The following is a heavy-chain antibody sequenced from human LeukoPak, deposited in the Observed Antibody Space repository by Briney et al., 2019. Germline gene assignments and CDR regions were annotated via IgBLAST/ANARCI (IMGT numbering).Heavy chain of an antibody. V-gene: IGHV1-2*02. J-gene: IGHJ6*03. CDR1: GYTFTGYY. Sequence: ASVKVSCKASGYTFTGYYMHWVRQAPRQGLEWMGWINPNSGGTNYAQKFQGRVTMTRDTSISTAYMELSRLRSDDTAVYYCARGAAMVQGVLNYYYYYMDVWGKGTTVTVSS. CDR3: ARGAAMVQGVLNYYYYYMDV. CDR2: INPNSGGT. D-gene: IGHD3-10*01.